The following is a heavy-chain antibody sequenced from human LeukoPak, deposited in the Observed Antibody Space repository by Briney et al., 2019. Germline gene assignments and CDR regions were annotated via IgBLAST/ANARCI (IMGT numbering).Heavy chain of an antibody. CDR2: IYYSGST. V-gene: IGHV4-39*01. Sequence: SETLSLTCTVSGGSISSSSYSWGWIRQPPGKGLEWIGSIYYSGSTYYNPSLKSRVTISVDTSKNQFSLKLSSVTAADTAVYYCASRRGYSYGYVDYWGQGTLVTVSS. CDR1: GGSISSSSYS. CDR3: ASRRGYSYGYVDY. J-gene: IGHJ4*02. D-gene: IGHD5-18*01.